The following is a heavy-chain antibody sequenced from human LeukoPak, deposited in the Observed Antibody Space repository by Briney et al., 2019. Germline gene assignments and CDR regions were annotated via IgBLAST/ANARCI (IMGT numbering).Heavy chain of an antibody. D-gene: IGHD6-19*01. V-gene: IGHV3-30-3*01. CDR2: ISYDGSNK. Sequence: GGSLRLSCAASGFAFSSYAMHWVRQAPGKGLEWVAVISYDGSNKYYADSVKGRFTISRDNSKNTLYLQMNSLRAEDTAVYYCARDKGHHRIAVAGIDYWGQGTLVTVSS. CDR1: GFAFSSYA. CDR3: ARDKGHHRIAVAGIDY. J-gene: IGHJ4*02.